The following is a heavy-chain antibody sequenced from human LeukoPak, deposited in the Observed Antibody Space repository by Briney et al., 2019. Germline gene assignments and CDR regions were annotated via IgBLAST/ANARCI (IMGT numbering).Heavy chain of an antibody. Sequence: SVKVSCKASGGTFSSYAISWVRQAPGQGLEWMGRIIPILGIANYAQKFQGRATITADKSTSTAYMELSSLRSEDTAVYYCATWNANYDFWSGYRYGMDVWGQGTTVTVSS. J-gene: IGHJ6*02. V-gene: IGHV1-69*04. CDR2: IIPILGIA. CDR3: ATWNANYDFWSGYRYGMDV. D-gene: IGHD3-3*01. CDR1: GGTFSSYA.